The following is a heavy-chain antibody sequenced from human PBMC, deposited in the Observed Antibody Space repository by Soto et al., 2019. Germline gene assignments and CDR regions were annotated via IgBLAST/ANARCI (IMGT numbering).Heavy chain of an antibody. D-gene: IGHD4-17*01. CDR2: INWNGGST. V-gene: IGHV3-20*04. Sequence: EVQLVESGGGVVRPGGSLRLSCAASGFTFDDYGMSWVRQAPGKGLEWVSGINWNGGSTGYADSVKGRFTISRDNAKNSLYLQMNSLRAEDTALYYCARESSSRADYGDYMPNYYYSGMDVWGQGTTVTVSS. CDR1: GFTFDDYG. J-gene: IGHJ6*02. CDR3: ARESSSRADYGDYMPNYYYSGMDV.